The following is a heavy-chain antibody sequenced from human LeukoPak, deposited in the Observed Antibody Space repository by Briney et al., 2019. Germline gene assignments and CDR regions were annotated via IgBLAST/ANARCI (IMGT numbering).Heavy chain of an antibody. CDR2: IWYDGSNK. CDR3: AKPPNSSGWYVFDY. V-gene: IGHV3-30*02. J-gene: IGHJ4*02. CDR1: GFTFSSYG. Sequence: PGGSLRLSCAASGFTFSSYGVHGVRQAPGKGLEWVAVIWYDGSNKYYADSVKGRFTISRDNSKNTLYLQMNSLRAEDTAVYYCAKPPNSSGWYVFDYWGQGTLVTVSS. D-gene: IGHD6-19*01.